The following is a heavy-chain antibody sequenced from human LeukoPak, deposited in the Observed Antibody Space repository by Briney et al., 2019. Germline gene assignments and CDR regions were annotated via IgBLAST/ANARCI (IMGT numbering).Heavy chain of an antibody. D-gene: IGHD3-3*01. CDR1: GFTFSSYV. Sequence: GGSLRLSCAASGFTFSSYVMNWVRQAPGKGLEWVSYISSSSNVIYYTDSVKGRFTISRDNARNLLSLQMNSLRAEDTAVYYCARGDPIYDFWSGGDYWGQGSLVTVSS. V-gene: IGHV3-48*01. CDR2: ISSSSNVI. CDR3: ARGDPIYDFWSGGDY. J-gene: IGHJ4*02.